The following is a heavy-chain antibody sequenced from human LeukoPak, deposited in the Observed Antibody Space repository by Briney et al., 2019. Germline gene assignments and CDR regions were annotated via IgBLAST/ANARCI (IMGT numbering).Heavy chain of an antibody. CDR2: IYYSGST. V-gene: IGHV4-59*08. D-gene: IGHD2-2*01. CDR1: GGSISSYY. J-gene: IGHJ5*02. Sequence: SETLSLTCTVSGGSISSYYWSWIRQPPGKGLEWIGYIYYSGSTNYNPSLKSRVTISVDTSKNQFSLELSSVTAADTAVYYCARRDCSSTSCYGSAYNWFDPWGQGTLVTVSS. CDR3: ARRDCSSTSCYGSAYNWFDP.